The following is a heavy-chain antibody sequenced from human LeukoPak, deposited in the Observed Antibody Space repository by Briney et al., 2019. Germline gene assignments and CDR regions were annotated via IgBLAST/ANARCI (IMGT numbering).Heavy chain of an antibody. V-gene: IGHV1-18*01. CDR1: GYTFTSYG. CDR3: ARAAFGNQLLSPAYYYYGMDV. J-gene: IGHJ6*02. CDR2: ISAYNGNT. D-gene: IGHD2-2*01. Sequence: ASVKVSCKASGYTFTSYGISWVRQAPGQRLEWMGWISAYNGNTNYAQTLQGRVTMTTDTSTSTAYMETRSLRSDDTAVYYCARAAFGNQLLSPAYYYYGMDVWGLGTTVTVSS.